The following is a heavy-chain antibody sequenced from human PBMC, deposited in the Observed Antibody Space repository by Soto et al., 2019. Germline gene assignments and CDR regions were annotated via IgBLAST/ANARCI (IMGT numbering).Heavy chain of an antibody. CDR3: ARDYCSGGSCYSLVFDI. J-gene: IGHJ3*02. V-gene: IGHV3-13*01. Sequence: GGSLRLSCAASGFTFSTYDMHWVRQATGKGLEWVSAIGTAGDTYYPGSVKGRFTISRENAKNSLYLQMNSLRAGDTAVYYCARDYCSGGSCYSLVFDIWGQGTMVTVSS. CDR2: IGTAGDT. D-gene: IGHD2-15*01. CDR1: GFTFSTYD.